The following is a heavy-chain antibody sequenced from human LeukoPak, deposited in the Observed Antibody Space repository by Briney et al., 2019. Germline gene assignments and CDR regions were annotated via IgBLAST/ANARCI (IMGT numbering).Heavy chain of an antibody. CDR2: INSDGSGT. CDR3: AREGRGSESRSFDY. D-gene: IGHD1-26*01. Sequence: GGSLRLSCAASGFTSSSYWMHWVRQAPGKGLVWVAHINSDGSGTSYADSVKGRFTISRDNAKNTLYLQMNSLRAEDTAVYHCAREGRGSESRSFDYWGQGTLVTVSS. J-gene: IGHJ4*02. V-gene: IGHV3-74*01. CDR1: GFTSSSYW.